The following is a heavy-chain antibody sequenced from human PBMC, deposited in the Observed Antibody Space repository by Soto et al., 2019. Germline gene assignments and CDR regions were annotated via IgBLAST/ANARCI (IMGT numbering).Heavy chain of an antibody. CDR3: ARDRGVATSDGMDV. CDR1: GGSVSSNSAT. J-gene: IGHJ6*02. V-gene: IGHV6-1*01. D-gene: IGHD5-12*01. CDR2: TYYRSTWYN. Sequence: SQTLSLTCVISGGSVSSNSATWNWIRQSPSRGLEWLGRTYYRSTWYNDYAVSVKSRIIISPDTSKNQFSLQLNSVSPEDTAVYYCARDRGVATSDGMDVWGRGTTVTVSS.